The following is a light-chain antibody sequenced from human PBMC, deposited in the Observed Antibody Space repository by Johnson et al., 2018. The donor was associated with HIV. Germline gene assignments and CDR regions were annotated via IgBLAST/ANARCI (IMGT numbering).Light chain of an antibody. CDR3: GTWDNSLSAGGV. CDR2: DNN. CDR1: SSNIGNNY. V-gene: IGLV1-51*01. J-gene: IGLJ1*01. Sequence: QSVLTQPPSVSAAPGQKVTISCSGSSSNIGNNYVSWYQQLPGTAHKLLIYDNNKRPSGIPDRFSGSKSGTSATLDITGLQTGDEADYYCGTWDNSLSAGGVFGTGTKVTVL.